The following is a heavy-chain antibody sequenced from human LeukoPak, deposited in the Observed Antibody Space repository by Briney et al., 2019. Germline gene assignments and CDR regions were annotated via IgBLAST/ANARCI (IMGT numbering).Heavy chain of an antibody. CDR2: INHSGST. V-gene: IGHV4-34*01. CDR3: ARGVGYGYFDY. D-gene: IGHD5-12*01. CDR1: GDSVSNDNFY. J-gene: IGHJ4*02. Sequence: SETLSLTCTVSGDSVSNDNFYWGWIRQPPGKGLEWIGEINHSGSTNYNPSLKSRVTISVDTSKNQFSLKLSSVTAADTAVYYCARGVGYGYFDYWGQGTLVTVSS.